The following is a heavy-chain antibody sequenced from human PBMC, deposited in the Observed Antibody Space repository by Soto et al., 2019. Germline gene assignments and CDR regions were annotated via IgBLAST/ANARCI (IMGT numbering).Heavy chain of an antibody. Sequence: ASVKVSCKASGGTFSSYAISWVRQAPGQGLEWMGGIIPIFGTANYAQKFQGRVTITADKSTSTAYMELSSLRSEDTAVYYCARENASYDILTRPTYYFDYWGQGTLVTVSS. V-gene: IGHV1-69*06. J-gene: IGHJ4*02. CDR1: GGTFSSYA. CDR2: IIPIFGTA. CDR3: ARENASYDILTRPTYYFDY. D-gene: IGHD3-9*01.